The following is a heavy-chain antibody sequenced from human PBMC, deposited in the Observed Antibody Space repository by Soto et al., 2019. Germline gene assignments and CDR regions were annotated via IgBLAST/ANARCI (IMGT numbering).Heavy chain of an antibody. CDR3: ARGILGDY. Sequence: GSLRLSCAASGFTFSSYAMSWVRQAPGKGLEWVSAISGSGGSTYYADSVKGRFTISRDNAKHSLYLQMNSLRADDTAVYYCARGILGDYWGQGTLVTVS. J-gene: IGHJ4*02. CDR2: ISGSGGST. V-gene: IGHV3-23*01. D-gene: IGHD3-3*01. CDR1: GFTFSSYA.